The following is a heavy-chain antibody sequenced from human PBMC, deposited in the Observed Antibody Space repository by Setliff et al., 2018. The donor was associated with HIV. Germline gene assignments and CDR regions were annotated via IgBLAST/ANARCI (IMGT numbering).Heavy chain of an antibody. V-gene: IGHV3-74*01. CDR1: GFTFSSYW. D-gene: IGHD3-22*01. CDR3: ARTTYYFDSSGYYQHLPFDY. J-gene: IGHJ4*02. Sequence: PGGSLRLSCAASGFTFSSYWMHWVRQAPGKGLVWVSRINSDGSSTSYADSVKGRFTISRDNAKNSLYLRMSSLRAEDTAVYYCARTTYYFDSSGYYQHLPFDYWGQGTQVTVSS. CDR2: INSDGSST.